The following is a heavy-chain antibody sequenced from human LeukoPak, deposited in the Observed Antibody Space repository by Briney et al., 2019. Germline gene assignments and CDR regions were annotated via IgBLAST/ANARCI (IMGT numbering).Heavy chain of an antibody. CDR2: IYYNGST. CDR3: AGSDTTGYSPREWDYWYFDL. V-gene: IGHV4-39*07. CDR1: GDSISSRSYY. D-gene: IGHD3-9*01. J-gene: IGHJ2*01. Sequence: SETLSLTCTVSGDSISSRSYYWGWIRQPPGKGLEWIGNIYYNGSTYYNPSLKSRVTMSVDTSKNQFSLKLSSVTAADTAVYYCAGSDTTGYSPREWDYWYFDLWGRGTLVTVSS.